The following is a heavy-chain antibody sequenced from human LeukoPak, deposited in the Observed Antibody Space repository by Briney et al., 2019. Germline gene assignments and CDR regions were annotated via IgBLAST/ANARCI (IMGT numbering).Heavy chain of an antibody. CDR1: GGSFSGYY. CDR3: ARGLYSSSWYFTCYYGMDV. J-gene: IGHJ6*02. CDR2: INHSGST. V-gene: IGHV4-34*01. Sequence: SETLSLTCAVYGGSFSGYYWSWIRQPPGKGLEWIGEINHSGSTNYNPSLKSRVTISVDTSKNQFSLKLSSVTAADTAVYYCARGLYSSSWYFTCYYGMDVWGQGTTVTVSS. D-gene: IGHD6-13*01.